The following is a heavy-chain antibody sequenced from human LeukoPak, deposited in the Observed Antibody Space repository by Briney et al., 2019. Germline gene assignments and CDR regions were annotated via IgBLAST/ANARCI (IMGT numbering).Heavy chain of an antibody. Sequence: PGGSLRLSCAASGFTFSSYGIHWVRQAPGKGLEWVAVISYDGSNKYYADSVKGRFTISRDNSKNTLYLQMNSLRAEDTAVYYCANQPRYYDSSGQLDYWGQGTLVTVSS. CDR1: GFTFSSYG. CDR3: ANQPRYYDSSGQLDY. J-gene: IGHJ4*02. CDR2: ISYDGSNK. V-gene: IGHV3-30*18. D-gene: IGHD3-22*01.